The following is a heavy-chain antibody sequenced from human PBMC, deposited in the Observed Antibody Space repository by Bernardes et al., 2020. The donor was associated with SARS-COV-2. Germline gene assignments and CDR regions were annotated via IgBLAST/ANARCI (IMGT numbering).Heavy chain of an antibody. CDR2: IGTAGDT. Sequence: GGSLRLSCAASGFTFSGYDMHWVRQATGKGLEWVSAIGTAGDTFYPASVKGRFTISRENARNSLYLQMNSLRAGDTAVYYCARGPPARSGWSDAYLDYWGQGTLVTVSS. V-gene: IGHV3-13*01. J-gene: IGHJ4*02. D-gene: IGHD6-19*01. CDR1: GFTFSGYD. CDR3: ARGPPARSGWSDAYLDY.